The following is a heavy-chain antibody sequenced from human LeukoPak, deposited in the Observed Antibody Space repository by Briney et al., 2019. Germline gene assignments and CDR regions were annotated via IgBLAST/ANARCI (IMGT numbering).Heavy chain of an antibody. Sequence: GASVKVSCKVSGYTLTELSMHWVRQAPGKGLEWMGGFDPEDGETIYAQKFQGRVAMTEDTSTDTAYMELSSLRSEDTAVYYCATLGFGEATGDYWGQGTLVTVSS. V-gene: IGHV1-24*01. CDR1: GYTLTELS. D-gene: IGHD3-10*01. J-gene: IGHJ4*02. CDR2: FDPEDGET. CDR3: ATLGFGEATGDY.